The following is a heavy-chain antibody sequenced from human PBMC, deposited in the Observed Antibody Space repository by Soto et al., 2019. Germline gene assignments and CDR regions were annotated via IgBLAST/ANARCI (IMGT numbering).Heavy chain of an antibody. CDR1: GFTFSSYA. D-gene: IGHD3-22*01. CDR2: ISGSGGST. CDR3: AKGTQGSGYYFLDY. J-gene: IGHJ4*02. V-gene: IGHV3-23*01. Sequence: GGSLRLSCAASGFTFSSYAMRWVRQAPGKGLEWVSAISGSGGSTYYADSVKGRFTISRDNSKNTLYLQMNSLRAEDTAVYYCAKGTQGSGYYFLDYWGQGTLVTVSS.